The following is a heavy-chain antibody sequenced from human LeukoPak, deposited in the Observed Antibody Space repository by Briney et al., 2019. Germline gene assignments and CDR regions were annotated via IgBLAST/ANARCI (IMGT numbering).Heavy chain of an antibody. CDR3: ARDNSGWSVDY. J-gene: IGHJ4*02. Sequence: ASVKVSCKASGYTFSSYYMHWVRQAPGQGLEWMGIISPGGDYTRYAQNVQRRVSMTLDTSTSTVYMELNSLESEDTAMYYCARDNSGWSVDYWGQGTLVTVTS. V-gene: IGHV1-46*04. CDR1: GYTFSSYY. CDR2: ISPGGDYT. D-gene: IGHD6-19*01.